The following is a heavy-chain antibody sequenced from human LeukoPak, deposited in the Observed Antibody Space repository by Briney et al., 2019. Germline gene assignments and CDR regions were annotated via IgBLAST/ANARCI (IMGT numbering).Heavy chain of an antibody. V-gene: IGHV4-4*09. Sequence: SETLSLTCTVSGGSISSFFWNWIRQPPGEGLEWIGFTHESGSTNYNPSLKSRVTMSLDSSKNQFSLKLTSVTASDSAVYYCASSNWLRDANFDSWGQGTLVTVSS. CDR2: THESGST. D-gene: IGHD6-13*01. CDR1: GGSISSFF. J-gene: IGHJ4*02. CDR3: ASSNWLRDANFDS.